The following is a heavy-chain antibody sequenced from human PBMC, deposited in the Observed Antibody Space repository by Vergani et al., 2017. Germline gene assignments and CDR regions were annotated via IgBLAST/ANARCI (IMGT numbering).Heavy chain of an antibody. Sequence: QVQLVESGGGVVQPGRSLRLSCAASGFNFSSYDMQRVRQAPGKGLEWVAVISYDGSNKYYADSVKGRFTISRDNSKNTLYLQMNSLRAEDTAVYYCARDLTAKGWYNWNYFDAFDIWGQGTMVTVSS. CDR3: ARDLTAKGWYNWNYFDAFDI. CDR2: ISYDGSNK. CDR1: GFNFSSYD. V-gene: IGHV3-30-3*01. J-gene: IGHJ3*02. D-gene: IGHD1-7*01.